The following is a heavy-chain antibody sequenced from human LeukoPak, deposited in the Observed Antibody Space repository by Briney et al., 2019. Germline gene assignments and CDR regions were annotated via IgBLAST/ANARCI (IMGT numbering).Heavy chain of an antibody. V-gene: IGHV5-51*01. Sequence: GESLKISCKGSGYSFTSYWIGWVRQMPGKGLEWMGIIYPGDSDTRYSPSFQGQVTISADKSISTAYLQWSSMKASDTAMYYCARPPSGYSGYDSYFDYWGQGTLVTVSS. J-gene: IGHJ4*02. CDR2: IYPGDSDT. CDR3: ARPPSGYSGYDSYFDY. CDR1: GYSFTSYW. D-gene: IGHD5-12*01.